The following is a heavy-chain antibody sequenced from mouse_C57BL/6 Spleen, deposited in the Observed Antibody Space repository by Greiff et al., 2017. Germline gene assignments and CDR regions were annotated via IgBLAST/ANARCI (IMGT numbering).Heavy chain of an antibody. Sequence: VQLKQSGPELVKPGASVKIPCKASGYTFTDYNMDWVKQSHGKSLEWIGDINPNNGGTIYNQKFKGKATLTVDKSSSTAYMELRSLTSEDTAVYYCALGPPHWYFDVWGTGTTVTVSS. CDR2: INPNNGGT. CDR1: GYTFTDYN. D-gene: IGHD3-1*01. J-gene: IGHJ1*03. CDR3: ALGPPHWYFDV. V-gene: IGHV1-18*01.